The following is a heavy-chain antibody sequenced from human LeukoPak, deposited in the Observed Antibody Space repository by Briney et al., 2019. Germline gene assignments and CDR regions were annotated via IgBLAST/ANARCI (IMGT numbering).Heavy chain of an antibody. CDR1: GFTLSNCA. CDR2: IDTKGTRT. V-gene: IGHV3-11*01. CDR3: APGGDSTSGQ. J-gene: IGHJ4*02. Sequence: GGSLRLSCAASGFTLSNCAMTWVRQAPGKGLEWVSGIDTKGTRTYYADSVKGRFTVSRDNARNSLYLQMTSLRVEDTAVYHCAPGGDSTSGQWGQGTLVTVSS. D-gene: IGHD2/OR15-2a*01.